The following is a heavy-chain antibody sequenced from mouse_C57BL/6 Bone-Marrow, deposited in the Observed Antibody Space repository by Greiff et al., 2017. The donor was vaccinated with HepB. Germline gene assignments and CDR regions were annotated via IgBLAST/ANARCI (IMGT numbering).Heavy chain of an antibody. CDR1: GFTFSDYG. D-gene: IGHD2-2*01. CDR2: ISSGSSTI. CDR3: ARGGYYYAMDY. J-gene: IGHJ4*01. V-gene: IGHV5-17*01. Sequence: EVQLQQSGGGLVKPGGSLKLSCAASGFTFSDYGMHWVRQAPEKGLEWVAYISSGSSTIYYADTVKGRFTISRDNAKNTLFLQMTSLRSEDTAMYYCARGGYYYAMDYWGQGTSVTVSS.